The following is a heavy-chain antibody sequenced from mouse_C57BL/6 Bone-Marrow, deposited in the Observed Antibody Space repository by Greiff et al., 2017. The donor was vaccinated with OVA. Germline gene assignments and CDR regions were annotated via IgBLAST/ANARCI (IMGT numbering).Heavy chain of an antibody. CDR2: IHPNSGST. Sequence: QVQLQQSGAELVKPGASVKLSCKASGYTFTSYWMHWVKQRPGQGLEWIGMIHPNSGSTNYNEKFKSKATLTVDKSSSTAYMQLSSLTSEDSAVYYCAISYSNYAMDYWGQGTSVTVSS. V-gene: IGHV1-64*01. CDR3: AISYSNYAMDY. CDR1: GYTFTSYW. J-gene: IGHJ4*01. D-gene: IGHD2-5*01.